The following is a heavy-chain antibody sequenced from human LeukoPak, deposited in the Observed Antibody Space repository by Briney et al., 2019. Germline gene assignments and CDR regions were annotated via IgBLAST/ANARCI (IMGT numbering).Heavy chain of an antibody. CDR1: GGSIRSYY. D-gene: IGHD2-2*01. CDR2: IYTSWST. J-gene: IGHJ6*03. CDR3: ARISDCSSSSCPYYYYMDV. V-gene: IGHV4-4*07. Sequence: SETLSLTCTVSGGSIRSYYWSWIRQPAGKGLEWIGRIYTSWSTNYNPSLESRVTMSVDTSKNQFSLKLSSVTAADTAVYYCARISDCSSSSCPYYYYMDVWGKGTTVTVSS.